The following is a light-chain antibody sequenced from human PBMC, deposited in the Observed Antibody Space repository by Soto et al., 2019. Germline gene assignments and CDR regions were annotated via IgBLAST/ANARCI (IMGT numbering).Light chain of an antibody. CDR3: QQHSDWPLT. Sequence: EIVSIQSPVTLSLSPGERATLSCRASQSISSSLAWYQQNPGQAPRLLIFDASNRATGIPVRFSGSGSGTDFTLTISSLEPDDFTVYYCQQHSDWPLTFGGGTRVEI. V-gene: IGKV3-11*01. J-gene: IGKJ4*01. CDR1: QSISSS. CDR2: DAS.